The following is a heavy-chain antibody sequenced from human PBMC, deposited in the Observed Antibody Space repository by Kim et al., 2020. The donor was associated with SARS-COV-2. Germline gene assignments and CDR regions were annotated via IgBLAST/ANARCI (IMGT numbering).Heavy chain of an antibody. D-gene: IGHD3-22*01. Sequence: SVKVSCKASGGTFSSYAISWVRQAPGQGLEWMGGIIPIFGTANYAQKFQGRVTITADESTSTAYMELSSLRSEDTAVYYCASTYDISGDYYLPFDDWGQRTLVADS. V-gene: IGHV1-69*13. CDR1: GGTFSSYA. CDR3: ASTYDISGDYYLPFDD. CDR2: IIPIFGTA. J-gene: IGHJ4*02.